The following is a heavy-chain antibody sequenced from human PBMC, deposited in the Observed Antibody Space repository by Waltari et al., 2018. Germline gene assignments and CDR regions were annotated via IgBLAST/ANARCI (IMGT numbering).Heavy chain of an antibody. J-gene: IGHJ4*02. CDR3: ASDGGLGY. V-gene: IGHV4-4*07. CDR2: LYTSGST. D-gene: IGHD3-16*01. CDR1: GGSISSYY. Sequence: QGQLQESGPGLVKPSETLSLTGNVSGGSISSYYWSWIRHHAGKGLELIRRLYTSGSTQSSPSLSSRGTRSVDTSTIQFSLQLSSVTDANTGVYYCASDGGLGYWGQGTLLTVSS.